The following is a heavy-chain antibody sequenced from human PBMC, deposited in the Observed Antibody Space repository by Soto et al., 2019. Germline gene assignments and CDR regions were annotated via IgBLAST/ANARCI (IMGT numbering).Heavy chain of an antibody. J-gene: IGHJ6*02. Sequence: SETLSLTCTVSGGSISSGGYYWSWIRQHPGKGLEWIGYIYYSGSTYYNPSLKSRVTISVDTSKNQFSLKLSSVTAADTAVYYCARDFRQAQHWLGAAYYYYGMDVWGQGTTVTVSS. CDR1: GGSISSGGYY. V-gene: IGHV4-31*03. D-gene: IGHD6-19*01. CDR3: ARDFRQAQHWLGAAYYYYGMDV. CDR2: IYYSGST.